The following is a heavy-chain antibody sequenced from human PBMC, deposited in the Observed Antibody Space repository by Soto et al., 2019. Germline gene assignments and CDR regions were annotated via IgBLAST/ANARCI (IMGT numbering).Heavy chain of an antibody. D-gene: IGHD1-26*01. CDR2: IYPGDSDT. Sequence: PVESLKISCKGSGYSFTSYWIGWVRQMPGKGLEWMGIIYPGDSDTRYSPSFQGQVTISADKSISTAYLQWSSLKASDTAMYYCTRLPYCRCGRKEDYYYYYDMDVLCQGTTVTVSS. V-gene: IGHV5-51*01. CDR3: TRLPYCRCGRKEDYYYYYDMDV. J-gene: IGHJ6*01. CDR1: GYSFTSYW.